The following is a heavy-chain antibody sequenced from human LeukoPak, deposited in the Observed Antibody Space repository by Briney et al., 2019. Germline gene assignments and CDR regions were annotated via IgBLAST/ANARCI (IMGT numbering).Heavy chain of an antibody. CDR3: ARDDYNWFHP. J-gene: IGHJ5*02. CDR2: IYTNESI. Sequence: NSSETLSLTCTVSGGSISSYYWSWIRQPAGKGLEWIGRIYTNESINYNPSLKSRVTMSVDTSKNQFSLRLSSVTAADTAVYYCARDDYNWFHPWGQGTLVTVSS. CDR1: GGSISSYY. V-gene: IGHV4-4*07. D-gene: IGHD2-21*02.